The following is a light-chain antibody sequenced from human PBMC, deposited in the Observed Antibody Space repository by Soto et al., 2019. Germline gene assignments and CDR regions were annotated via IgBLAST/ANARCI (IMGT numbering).Light chain of an antibody. J-gene: IGLJ2*01. CDR1: SSDVGSSNY. CDR2: DVN. CDR3: SSYTTLNTVI. V-gene: IGLV2-14*03. Sequence: QSALTQPASVSVSPGQSITLSCTGSSSDVGSSNYVSWYQQLPAKAPKLIIFDVNNRPSGVSDRFSGSKSDNTASLTISGLQAEDEADYYCSSYTTLNTVIFGGGTKLTVL.